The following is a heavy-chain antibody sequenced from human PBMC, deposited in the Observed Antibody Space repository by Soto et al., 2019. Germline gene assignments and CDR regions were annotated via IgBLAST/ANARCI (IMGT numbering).Heavy chain of an antibody. J-gene: IGHJ4*02. CDR1: GGSISSYY. CDR3: ARARGLYSSGWYYFDY. CDR2: IYYSGST. V-gene: IGHV4-59*01. D-gene: IGHD6-19*01. Sequence: QVQLQESGPGLVKPSETLSLTCTVSGGSISSYYWSWIRQPPGKGLEWIGYIYYSGSTNYNPSLKSRVTISVDTSKNQFSLKLSSVTAADTAVYYCARARGLYSSGWYYFDYWGQGTLVTVSS.